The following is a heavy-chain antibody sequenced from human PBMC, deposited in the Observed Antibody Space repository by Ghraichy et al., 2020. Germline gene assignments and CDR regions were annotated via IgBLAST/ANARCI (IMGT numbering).Heavy chain of an antibody. Sequence: SQTLSLTCAVYGGSFSGYYWSWIRQPPGKGLEWIGEINHSGSTNYNPSLKSRVTISVDTSKNQFSLKLSSVTAADTAGYYCARGQRGYSYGGRYYYMDVWGKGTTVTVSS. CDR3: ARGQRGYSYGGRYYYMDV. V-gene: IGHV4-34*01. CDR1: GGSFSGYY. CDR2: INHSGST. D-gene: IGHD5-18*01. J-gene: IGHJ6*03.